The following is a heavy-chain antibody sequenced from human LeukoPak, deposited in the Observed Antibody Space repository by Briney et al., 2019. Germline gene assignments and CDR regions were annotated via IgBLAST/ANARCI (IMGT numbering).Heavy chain of an antibody. CDR3: ARGDGVAAFDI. D-gene: IGHD5-12*01. CDR1: GGSISSYY. Sequence: PSETLSLTCTVSGGSISSYYWSWIRQPPRKGREWIGYIYYIGSTNYNPSLKSRVTISLATSKNQFSLKLNSVTAADTAVYYCARGDGVAAFDIWGQGTMVTVSS. CDR2: IYYIGST. J-gene: IGHJ3*02. V-gene: IGHV4-59*12.